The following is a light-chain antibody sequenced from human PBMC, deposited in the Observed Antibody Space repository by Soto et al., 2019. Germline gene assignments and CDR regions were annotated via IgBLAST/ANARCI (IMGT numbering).Light chain of an antibody. CDR1: QGISSW. V-gene: IGKV1-12*01. Sequence: DIQMTQSPSSVSASVGDRVTITCRASQGISSWLAWYQQKPGKAPKLLIYAASSLQSGAPSRFSDSRSRTDFTHNTSRLQPEDFANYYCNQAKSFPPRGGFTFVPGTKMDIK. CDR3: NQAKSFPPRGGFT. CDR2: AAS. J-gene: IGKJ3*01.